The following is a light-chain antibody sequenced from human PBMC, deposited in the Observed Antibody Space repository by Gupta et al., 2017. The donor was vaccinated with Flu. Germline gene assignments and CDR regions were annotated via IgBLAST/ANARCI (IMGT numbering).Light chain of an antibody. CDR1: QNIKGA. Sequence: SASVGDRVSITCRAGQNIKGALNWFQQKAGEAPKLLISGTSRLRSGVPSRFSGSSSGTEFTLTINSLQPEDSATYYCQESYNSPQASTFGQ. CDR3: QESYNSPQAST. V-gene: IGKV1-39*01. J-gene: IGKJ2*02. CDR2: GTS.